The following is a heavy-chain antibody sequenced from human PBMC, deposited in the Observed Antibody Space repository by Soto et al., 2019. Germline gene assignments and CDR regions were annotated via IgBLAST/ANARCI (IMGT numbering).Heavy chain of an antibody. J-gene: IGHJ6*02. CDR2: IIPIFGTA. CDR1: GGTFSSYA. D-gene: IGHD6-6*01. Sequence: QVQLVQSGAEVKKPGSSVKVSCKASGGTFSSYAISWVRQAPGQGLEWMGGIIPIFGTANYAQKFQGRVTMTADESTSTAYMELGSLRSEDTAVYYCARDGSIAAAQSYYYYYGMDVWGQGTTVTVSS. V-gene: IGHV1-69*01. CDR3: ARDGSIAAAQSYYYYYGMDV.